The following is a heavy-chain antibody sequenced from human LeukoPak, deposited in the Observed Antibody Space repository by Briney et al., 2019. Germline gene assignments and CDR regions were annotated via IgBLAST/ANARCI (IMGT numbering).Heavy chain of an antibody. CDR2: IYPGDSDT. V-gene: IGHV5-51*01. J-gene: IGHJ4*02. D-gene: IGHD3-22*01. Sequence: GESLKISCKGSGYSFTNYWIGWVRQMPGKGLEWMGIIYPGDSDTRYSPSFQGQVTISADKSISTAYLQWSSLKASDTAMYYCARHLYAYDSSGYYSAVGYWGQGTLVTVSS. CDR1: GYSFTNYW. CDR3: ARHLYAYDSSGYYSAVGY.